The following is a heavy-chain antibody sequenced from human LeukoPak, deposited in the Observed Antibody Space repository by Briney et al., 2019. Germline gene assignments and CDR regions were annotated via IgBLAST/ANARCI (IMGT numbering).Heavy chain of an antibody. Sequence: SETLSLTCTVSGGSSSSYYWSWIRQPPGKGLEWIGYIYYSGSTNYNPSLKSRVTISVDTSKNQFSLKLSSVTAADTAVYYCAGQYYYDSSGYYVNWGQGTLVTVSS. D-gene: IGHD3-22*01. CDR2: IYYSGST. CDR3: AGQYYYDSSGYYVN. CDR1: GGSSSSYY. V-gene: IGHV4-59*01. J-gene: IGHJ4*02.